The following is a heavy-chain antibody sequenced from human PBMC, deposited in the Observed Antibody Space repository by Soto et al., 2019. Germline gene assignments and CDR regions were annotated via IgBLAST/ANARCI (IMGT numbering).Heavy chain of an antibody. CDR1: GGTFSNYT. CDR2: VIPIFGTA. J-gene: IGHJ4*02. CDR3: ARPLGSSPLFDY. V-gene: IGHV1-69*01. Sequence: QVQLVQSGAELKKPGSSVNVYCKASGGTFSNYTINWVRQAPGQWLVWLGGVIPIFGTASYAQKFQGRVTITADESTSTAYMELSSLRSEDTAVYYCARPLGSSPLFDYWGQGTLVTVSS. D-gene: IGHD3-10*01.